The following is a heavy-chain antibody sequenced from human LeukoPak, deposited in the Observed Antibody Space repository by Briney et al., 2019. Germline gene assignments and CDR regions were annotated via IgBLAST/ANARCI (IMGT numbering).Heavy chain of an antibody. CDR1: GGSISSYY. V-gene: IGHV4-4*07. CDR3: AREGYCSSTSCYLILDY. J-gene: IGHJ4*02. CDR2: IYTSGST. Sequence: SETLSLTCTVSGGSISSYYWSWIRRPAGKGLEWIGRIYTSGSTNYNPSLKSRVTMSVDTSKNQFSLKLSSVTAADTAVYYCAREGYCSSTSCYLILDYWGQGTLVTVSS. D-gene: IGHD2-2*01.